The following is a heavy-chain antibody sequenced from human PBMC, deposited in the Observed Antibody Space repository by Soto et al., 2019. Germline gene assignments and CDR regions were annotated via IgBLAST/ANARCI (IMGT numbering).Heavy chain of an antibody. CDR2: IYPGDSGT. CDR1: WYNFTTLW. Sequence: PGESLKISFKGSWYNFTTLWVGWVRPMPGKGLEWMGLIYPGDSGTAYSPSFQGQVIISVDKSISTAYLQWSSLKASDTAIYYCANSHAYIWEKHRYPENFQSWGQGTLVTVSS. V-gene: IGHV5-51*01. D-gene: IGHD3-16*02. J-gene: IGHJ1*01. CDR3: ANSHAYIWEKHRYPENFQS.